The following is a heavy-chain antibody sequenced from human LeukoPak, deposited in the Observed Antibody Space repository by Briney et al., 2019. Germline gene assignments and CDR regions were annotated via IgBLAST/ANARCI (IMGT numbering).Heavy chain of an antibody. CDR1: GFTFSSYS. V-gene: IGHV3-23*01. CDR3: AKLWFGELLAPFDY. J-gene: IGHJ4*02. Sequence: GGSLRLSCTASGFTFSSYSMNWVRQAPGKGLEWVSAISGSGGSTYYADSVKGRFTISRDNSKNTLYLQMNSLRAEDTAVYYCAKLWFGELLAPFDYWGQGTLVTVSS. CDR2: ISGSGGST. D-gene: IGHD3-10*01.